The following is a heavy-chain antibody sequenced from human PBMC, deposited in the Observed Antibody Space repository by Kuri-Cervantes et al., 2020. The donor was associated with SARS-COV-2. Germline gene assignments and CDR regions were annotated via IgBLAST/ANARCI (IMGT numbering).Heavy chain of an antibody. Sequence: ASVKVSCKASGYTFTSYGISWVRQAPGQGLEWMGWISAYNGNTNYAQKFQGRVTITADKSTSTAYMELSSLRSEDTAVYYCARVGGIWTADYGMDVWGQGTTVTVSS. CDR1: GYTFTSYG. J-gene: IGHJ6*02. CDR2: ISAYNGNT. D-gene: IGHD2-21*01. CDR3: ARVGGIWTADYGMDV. V-gene: IGHV1-18*01.